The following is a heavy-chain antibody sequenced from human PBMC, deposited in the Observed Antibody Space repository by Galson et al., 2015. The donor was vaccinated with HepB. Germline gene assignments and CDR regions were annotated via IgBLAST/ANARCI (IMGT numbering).Heavy chain of an antibody. CDR2: IIPLFGAT. CDR1: GDTFNRCA. V-gene: IGHV1-69*06. CDR3: ARVSAEYTTGHDFWSGDSILYYYYAMDV. J-gene: IGHJ6*02. Sequence: SVKVSCKASGDTFNRCAVSWVRQAPGQGLEWMGGIIPLFGATNYAQKFQGRLTITADKSTSTAYMELSSLRSEDTAIYFCARVSAEYTTGHDFWSGDSILYYYYAMDVWGQGTTVTVSS. D-gene: IGHD3-3*01.